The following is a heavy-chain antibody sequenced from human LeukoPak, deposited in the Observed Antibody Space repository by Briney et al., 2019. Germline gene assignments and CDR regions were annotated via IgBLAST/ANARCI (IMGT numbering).Heavy chain of an antibody. CDR2: IYYSGST. D-gene: IGHD5-24*01. CDR3: ARGVMATILTPFDY. Sequence: PSETLSLTCTVSGGSISSYYWNWIRQPPGKGLEWIGYIYYSGSTNYNPSLKSRVTISVDTSKNQFSLKLSSVTAADTAVYYCARGVMATILTPFDYWGQGTLVTVSS. CDR1: GGSISSYY. V-gene: IGHV4-59*12. J-gene: IGHJ4*02.